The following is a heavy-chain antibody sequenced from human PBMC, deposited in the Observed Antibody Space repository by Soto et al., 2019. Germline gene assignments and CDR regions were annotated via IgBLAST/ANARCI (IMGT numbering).Heavy chain of an antibody. J-gene: IGHJ4*02. V-gene: IGHV3-23*01. CDR3: AKRRGAGGHFDY. CDR1: GFTFSSYA. CDR2: VSIGGST. Sequence: DVQLLESGGGLVQPEGSLRLSCAASGFTFSSYAMGWVRRGPGKGLEWVAVVSIGGSTHYADSVRGRFTISRDNSKNTLSLQMNSLTAEDTAVYFCAKRRGAGGHFDYWGQGDLVTVSS. D-gene: IGHD2-15*01.